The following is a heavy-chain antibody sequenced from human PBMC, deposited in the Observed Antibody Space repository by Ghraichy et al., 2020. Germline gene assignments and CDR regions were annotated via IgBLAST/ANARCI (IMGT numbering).Heavy chain of an antibody. CDR3: AGSLGGGYFDY. Sequence: SETLSLTCTVSGGSISTYYWSWIRQPPGKGLEWIAYIYYSGSTNYNPSLKSRVTISVDTSKNQFSLKLSSVTAADTAVYYCAGSLGGGYFDYWGQGTLVTVSS. CDR2: IYYSGST. V-gene: IGHV4-59*03. J-gene: IGHJ4*02. D-gene: IGHD1-26*01. CDR1: GGSISTYY.